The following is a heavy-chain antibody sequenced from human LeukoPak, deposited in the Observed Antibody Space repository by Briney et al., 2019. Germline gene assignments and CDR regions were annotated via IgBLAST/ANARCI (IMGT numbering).Heavy chain of an antibody. Sequence: SETLSLTCTVSGYSISSGHYWGWIRQPPGKGLEWIGSISPSGSTNYNPSLKSRLTISVDTSKKQFSLKLTSVTAADTAVYYCARDDGSSGYYYGFHYWGQGTLVTVSS. CDR3: ARDDGSSGYYYGFHY. CDR2: ISPSGST. D-gene: IGHD3-22*01. CDR1: GYSISSGHY. J-gene: IGHJ4*02. V-gene: IGHV4-38-2*02.